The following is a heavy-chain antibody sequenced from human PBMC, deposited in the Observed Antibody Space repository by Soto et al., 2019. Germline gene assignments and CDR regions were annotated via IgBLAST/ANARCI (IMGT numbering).Heavy chain of an antibody. V-gene: IGHV4-4*02. D-gene: IGHD1-26*01. CDR1: GASISSAHW. J-gene: IGHJ4*02. CDR3: ASQLGATRGPFDF. CDR2: IYHSGST. Sequence: SETLSLTCAVSGASISSAHWWNLVRQPPGKGLEWIGEIYHSGSTNYNPSLQSRVTVSIDKSKNQFSLSLSSVTAADTAIYYCASQLGATRGPFDFWGKGILVT.